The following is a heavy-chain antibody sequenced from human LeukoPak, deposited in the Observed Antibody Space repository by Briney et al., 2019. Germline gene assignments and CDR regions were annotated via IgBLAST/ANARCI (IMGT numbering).Heavy chain of an antibody. CDR1: GFTFSSYA. CDR3: AKGQQLVLGVFDY. CDR2: ISGSGVST. Sequence: GGSLRLSCAVSGFTFSSYAMSWVRQAPGKGLVWVSGISGSGVSTYYADSVKGRFTISRDNSKNTLYLQMNSLRAEDTAVYYCAKGQQLVLGVFDYWGQGTLVTVSS. J-gene: IGHJ4*02. D-gene: IGHD6-13*01. V-gene: IGHV3-23*01.